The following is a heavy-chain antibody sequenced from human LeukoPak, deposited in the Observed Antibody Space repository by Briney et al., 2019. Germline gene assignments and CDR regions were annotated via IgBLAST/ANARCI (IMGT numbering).Heavy chain of an antibody. CDR2: IYTSGTI. J-gene: IGHJ2*01. Sequence: SETLSLTCAVYGGSFSSYYWSWIRQPAGTALEWIGRIYTSGTITYNPSLKSRVTMSVDTSKNQFSLKLSSVTAADTAVYYCARYRGGSYSNWYFDLWGRGTLVTVSS. CDR1: GGSFSSYY. V-gene: IGHV4-59*10. D-gene: IGHD1-26*01. CDR3: ARYRGGSYSNWYFDL.